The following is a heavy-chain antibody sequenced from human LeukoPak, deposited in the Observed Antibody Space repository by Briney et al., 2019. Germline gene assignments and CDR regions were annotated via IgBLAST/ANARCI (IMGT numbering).Heavy chain of an antibody. D-gene: IGHD2-8*01. J-gene: IGHJ4*02. V-gene: IGHV3-7*01. CDR2: MRRDGNEI. CDR3: AKDAAMVARNYFDY. CDR1: GFTFSSYA. Sequence: PGGSLRLSCVASGFTFSSYAMSWVRQAPGKGLEWVANMRRDGNEIYYLDSVRGRFTISRDNAKNSLYLQMNSLRAEDTAVYYCAKDAAMVARNYFDYWGQGTLVTVSS.